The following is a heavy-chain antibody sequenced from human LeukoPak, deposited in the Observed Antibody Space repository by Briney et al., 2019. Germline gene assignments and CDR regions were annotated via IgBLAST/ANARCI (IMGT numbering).Heavy chain of an antibody. D-gene: IGHD7-27*01. V-gene: IGHV3-7*01. J-gene: IGHJ4*02. CDR2: IREDGSEI. CDR1: GFTFNTYW. Sequence: GGSLRLSCVGSGFTFNTYWMNWVRQAPGKGLEWVANIREDGSEIYYLDSAKGRFTIFRDNAKNSLYLQMNGLRAEDTAVYYCARHWAHLDYWGQGTLVTVSS. CDR3: ARHWAHLDY.